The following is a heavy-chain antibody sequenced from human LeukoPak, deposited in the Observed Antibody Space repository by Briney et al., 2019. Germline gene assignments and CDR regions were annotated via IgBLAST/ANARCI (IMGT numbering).Heavy chain of an antibody. D-gene: IGHD5-18*01. CDR1: GFTFDDYA. CDR2: ISWNSGSI. CDR3: AKVDTAMVITDAFDI. Sequence: PGGSLRLSCAASGFTFDDYAMHWVRQAPGKGLEWVSGISWNSGSIGYADSVKGRFTISRDNAKNSLYLQMNSLRAEDTALYYCAKVDTAMVITDAFDIWGQGTMVTVSS. V-gene: IGHV3-9*01. J-gene: IGHJ3*02.